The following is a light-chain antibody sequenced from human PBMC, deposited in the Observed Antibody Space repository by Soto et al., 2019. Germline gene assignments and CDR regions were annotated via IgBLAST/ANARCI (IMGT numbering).Light chain of an antibody. CDR3: SAWDDSLSGLYV. CDR1: NSNIGSHY. Sequence: QAVVTQPPSASGTPGQRVTISCSGSNSNIGSHYVNWYQQFPGAAPTLLITKNNQRPSGVPDRFSGSKSGTSASLAISGLRSEDEADYYCSAWDDSLSGLYVFGTGTKLTVL. CDR2: KNN. J-gene: IGLJ1*01. V-gene: IGLV1-47*01.